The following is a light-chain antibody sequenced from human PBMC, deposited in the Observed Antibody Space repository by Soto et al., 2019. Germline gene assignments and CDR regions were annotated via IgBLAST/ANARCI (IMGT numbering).Light chain of an antibody. CDR1: SSDVGSYNL. J-gene: IGLJ2*01. CDR2: EGS. Sequence: QSVLTQPPSASGTPGQRVTISCSGSSSDVGSYNLVSWYQQHPGKAPKLMIYEGSKRPSGVSNRFSGSKSGNTASLTISGLQAEDEADYYCCSYAGSSTHVVFGGGTQLTVL. V-gene: IGLV2-23*01. CDR3: CSYAGSSTHVV.